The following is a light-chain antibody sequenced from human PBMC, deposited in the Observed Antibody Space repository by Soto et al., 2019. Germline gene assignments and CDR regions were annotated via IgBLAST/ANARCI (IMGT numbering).Light chain of an antibody. V-gene: IGKV3-15*01. CDR3: QQYKNWPPLT. CDR1: QSVSSN. Sequence: EIVMTQSPATLSVSPGERVTLSCRASQSVSSNLAGYHQKPRQAPTRLIYGAFTRATAIPVRFCGSGSWTEFTLTISSLQSEDFAVYYCQQYKNWPPLTFGGGTKVEIK. J-gene: IGKJ4*01. CDR2: GAF.